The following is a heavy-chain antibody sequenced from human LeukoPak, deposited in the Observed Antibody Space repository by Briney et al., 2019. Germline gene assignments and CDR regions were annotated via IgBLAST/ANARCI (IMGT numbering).Heavy chain of an antibody. Sequence: GGSLRPSCAASGFTFSSYAMSWVRQAPGKGLEWVSAISGSGGSTYYADSVKGRFTISRDNSKNMLYLQMNSLTAEDTAVYYCAKDPWLAAAAGYLTFDYWGQGILVTVSS. CDR3: AKDPWLAAAAGYLTFDY. J-gene: IGHJ4*02. CDR2: ISGSGGST. CDR1: GFTFSSYA. D-gene: IGHD6-13*01. V-gene: IGHV3-23*01.